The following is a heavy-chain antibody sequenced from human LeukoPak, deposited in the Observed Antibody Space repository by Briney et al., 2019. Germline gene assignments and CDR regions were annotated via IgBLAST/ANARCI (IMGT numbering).Heavy chain of an antibody. CDR1: GGSISSYY. D-gene: IGHD4/OR15-4a*01. CDR2: IFYSGST. V-gene: IGHV4-39*01. J-gene: IGHJ6*02. Sequence: SETLSLTCTVSGGSISSYYWSWIRQPPGKGLEWIGSIFYSGSTYYNPSLKSRVTISVDTSKNQFSLKLSSVTAADTAVYYCGRHQTMYYGMDVWGQGTTVTVSS. CDR3: GRHQTMYYGMDV.